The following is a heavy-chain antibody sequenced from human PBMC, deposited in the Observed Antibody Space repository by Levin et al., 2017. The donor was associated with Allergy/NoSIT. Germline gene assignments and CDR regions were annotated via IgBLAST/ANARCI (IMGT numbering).Heavy chain of an antibody. CDR1: GFTFSSYA. J-gene: IGHJ5*02. D-gene: IGHD1-1*01. CDR3: AKDPVNDPESGWFDP. Sequence: GGSLRLSCAASGFTFSSYAMSWVRQAPGKGLEWVSAISGSGGSTYYADSVKGRFTISRDNSKNTLYLQMNSLRAEDTAVYYCAKDPVNDPESGWFDPWGQGTLVTVSS. V-gene: IGHV3-23*01. CDR2: ISGSGGST.